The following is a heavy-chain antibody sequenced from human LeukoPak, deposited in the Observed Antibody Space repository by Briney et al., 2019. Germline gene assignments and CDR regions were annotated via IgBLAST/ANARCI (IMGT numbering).Heavy chain of an antibody. D-gene: IGHD3-10*01. J-gene: IGHJ2*01. CDR2: IYYSGST. Sequence: SETLSLTCTVSGGSISSYYWSWIRQPPGKGLEWIGYIYYSGSTNYNPSLKSRVTISVDTSKNQFSLKLSSVTAADTAVYYCARGSEYSMWVRGGYFDLWGRGTLVTVSS. CDR1: GGSISSYY. CDR3: ARGSEYSMWVRGGYFDL. V-gene: IGHV4-59*01.